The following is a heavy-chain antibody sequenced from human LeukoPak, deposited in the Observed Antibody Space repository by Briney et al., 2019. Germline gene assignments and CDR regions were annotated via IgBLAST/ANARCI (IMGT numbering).Heavy chain of an antibody. D-gene: IGHD1-7*01. J-gene: IGHJ4*02. CDR3: ARDQMGTCDY. CDR2: ISAYSGNT. Sequence: ASVKVSCKASGYTFTSYGLNWVRQAPGQGLEWMGWISAYSGNTNYAQKLQGRVTMTTDTSTSTAYMELRSLRSDDTAVYYCARDQMGTCDYWGQGTLVTVSS. V-gene: IGHV1-18*01. CDR1: GYTFTSYG.